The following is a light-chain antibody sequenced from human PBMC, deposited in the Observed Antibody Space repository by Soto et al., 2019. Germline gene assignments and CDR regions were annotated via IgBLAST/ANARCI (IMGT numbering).Light chain of an antibody. J-gene: IGKJ1*01. CDR3: QQYNSYPWT. CDR2: KAS. Sequence: DIQMTQSPSTLSASVGDRVTITCRASQSISSWLAWYQQKPGKAPKLLIYKASSLESGVRSRFSGSGSGTEFTLTISSLQPVDFATYYCQQYNSYPWTFGQGTKVEIK. V-gene: IGKV1-5*03. CDR1: QSISSW.